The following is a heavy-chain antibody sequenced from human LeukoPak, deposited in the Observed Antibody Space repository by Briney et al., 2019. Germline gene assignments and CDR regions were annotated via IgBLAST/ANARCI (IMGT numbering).Heavy chain of an antibody. V-gene: IGHV6-1*01. D-gene: IGHD7-27*01. CDR2: TYYRSKWYD. CDR1: GASFSSNGAA. CDR3: ASGTGTFDY. Sequence: SQTLSLTCAISGASFSSNGAAWNWIRQSPLRGLEWLGRTYYRSKWYDDYAVSVKGRITINADTSKNQFSLQLTSVTPDDAAVYYCASGTGTFDYWGQGTLVTVSS. J-gene: IGHJ4*02.